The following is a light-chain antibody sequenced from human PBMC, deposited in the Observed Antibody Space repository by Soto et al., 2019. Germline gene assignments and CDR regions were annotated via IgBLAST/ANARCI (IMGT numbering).Light chain of an antibody. Sequence: QSVLTQPPSASGTPGQRVTISCSGSSSNIGSNTVNWYQQLQGTAPKLLIYSNNQRTSGVPDRFSGSKSGTSASLAISGLQSEDEAEYYCAAWDDSLNVHVFGTGTKVTVL. CDR2: SNN. CDR1: SSNIGSNT. J-gene: IGLJ1*01. V-gene: IGLV1-44*01. CDR3: AAWDDSLNVHV.